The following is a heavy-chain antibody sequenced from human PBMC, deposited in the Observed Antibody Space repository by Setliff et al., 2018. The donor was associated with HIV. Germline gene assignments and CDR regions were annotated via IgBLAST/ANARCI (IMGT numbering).Heavy chain of an antibody. D-gene: IGHD1-1*01. V-gene: IGHV3-30*05. CDR2: ISFDGTKT. Sequence: GGSLRLSCAVSGFNIGTNGMSWVRQAPGKGLEWVSVISFDGTKTSYADSVKDRFTISRDNSKNTLYLQLNSLRPDDTGVYYCASARIPTGGTSTSFDFWGQGALVTVSS. CDR1: GFNIGTNG. CDR3: ASARIPTGGTSTSFDF. J-gene: IGHJ4*02.